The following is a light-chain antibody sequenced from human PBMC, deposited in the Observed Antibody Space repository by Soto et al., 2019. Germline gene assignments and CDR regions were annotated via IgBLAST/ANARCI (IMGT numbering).Light chain of an antibody. CDR1: QSLTRN. CDR3: QQYDQWPRT. Sequence: EIVMTQSPATLSVPPGARVTLSCRASQSLTRNLAWYQHKPGQSPRLLIYGASARATGIPDRFSGGWSGAAETLTLRSLQSEDGAVYYGQQYDQWPRTIGQGTKVDIK. CDR2: GAS. V-gene: IGKV3-15*01. J-gene: IGKJ1*01.